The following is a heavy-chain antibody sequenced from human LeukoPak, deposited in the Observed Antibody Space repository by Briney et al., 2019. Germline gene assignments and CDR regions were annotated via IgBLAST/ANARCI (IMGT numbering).Heavy chain of an antibody. J-gene: IGHJ4*02. V-gene: IGHV4-34*01. CDR2: VNYSGST. CDR1: GGSLSEFY. CDR3: ARGRRFGTMIVVALDY. D-gene: IGHD3-22*01. Sequence: SETLSLTCAVSGGSLSEFYWNWIRQSPVKGLEWIGEVNYSGSTAYNPSLKSRVTISVDASKNQFSLTVSSLTAADTAVYYCARGRRFGTMIVVALDYWGQGTLVTVSS.